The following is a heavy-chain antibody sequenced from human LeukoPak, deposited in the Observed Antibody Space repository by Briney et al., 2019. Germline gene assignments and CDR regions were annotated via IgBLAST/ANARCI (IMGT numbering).Heavy chain of an antibody. Sequence: SETLSLTCTVSGGSISSYYWSWIRQPAGKGLEWIGRIYPSGNTNYNPSLKSRVTMSLDTSKNQFSLKLSSVPAADTAVFYCARDLPYPMDAFDIWGQGTMVTVSS. V-gene: IGHV4-4*07. J-gene: IGHJ3*02. CDR3: ARDLPYPMDAFDI. CDR2: IYPSGNT. CDR1: GGSISSYY.